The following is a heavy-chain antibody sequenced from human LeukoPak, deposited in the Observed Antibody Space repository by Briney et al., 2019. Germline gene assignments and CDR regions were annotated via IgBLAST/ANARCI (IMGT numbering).Heavy chain of an antibody. CDR1: GFTFSSYW. D-gene: IGHD3-10*01. Sequence: PGGSLRLSCEASGFTFSSYWVHWVRQTPGKGLMWVARIKSDGSTIYADSVQGRFTISRDNAKQMVYLHKNSVRDGHTAIYYCTRAITYFFGSVTYDWFDSWGQGTRVTVSS. J-gene: IGHJ5*01. CDR2: IKSDGST. V-gene: IGHV3-74*01. CDR3: TRAITYFFGSVTYDWFDS.